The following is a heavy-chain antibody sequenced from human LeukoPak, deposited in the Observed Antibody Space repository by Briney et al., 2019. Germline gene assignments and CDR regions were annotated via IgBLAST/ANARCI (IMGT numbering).Heavy chain of an antibody. D-gene: IGHD4-17*01. V-gene: IGHV4-34*01. CDR1: GGSFSGYY. CDR3: ARGDDGDPNFDY. CDR2: INHSGST. Sequence: SETLSLTCAVYGGSFSGYYWSWIRQPPGKGLEWIGEINHSGSTNYNPSLKSRVTISVDTSKNQFSLKLSSVTAADTAVYYCARGDDGDPNFDYWGQGTLVTVSS. J-gene: IGHJ4*02.